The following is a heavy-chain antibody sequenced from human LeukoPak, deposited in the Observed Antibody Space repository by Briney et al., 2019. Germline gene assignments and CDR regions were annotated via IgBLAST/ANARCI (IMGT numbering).Heavy chain of an antibody. CDR1: GFTFSSYG. Sequence: PGRSLRLSCAASGFTFSSYGMHWVRQAPGKGLEWVAVITYDGYYKYYADSVKGRFTISSDNSKNTLFPQMNSLRAEDTAVYYCAKDLKSMVRGACMDAWGQGTTVTVSS. CDR2: ITYDGYYK. CDR3: AKDLKSMVRGACMDA. D-gene: IGHD3-10*01. V-gene: IGHV3-30*18. J-gene: IGHJ6*02.